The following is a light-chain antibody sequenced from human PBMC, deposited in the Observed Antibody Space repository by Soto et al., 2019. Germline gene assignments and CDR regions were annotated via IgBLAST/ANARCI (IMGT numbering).Light chain of an antibody. J-gene: IGKJ1*01. Sequence: DIVLTQSPGTLSLSPGERATLSCRASQNISSNYLAWHQQKPDQAPRLLIYGASSRAPGIPDRFSGSGSGTDLTLTISRLEPDDLAVYHCHQYGSSVRSFGQGTQVDI. CDR1: QNISSNY. V-gene: IGKV3-20*01. CDR2: GAS. CDR3: HQYGSSVRS.